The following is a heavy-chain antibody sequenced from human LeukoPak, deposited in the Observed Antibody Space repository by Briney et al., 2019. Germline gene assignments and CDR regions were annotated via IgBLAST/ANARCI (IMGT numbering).Heavy chain of an antibody. CDR1: GYSFANFW. CDR2: IYPGYSDA. Sequence: GESLKISCKGSGYSFANFWIGWVRQVPGKGLEWMGVIYPGYSDARYSPSFQGQVTRSADKSINTASLQWGSLRAADPAMYYCAILSATRGGACDYCDHWGQGTLVTVSS. J-gene: IGHJ4*02. V-gene: IGHV5-51*01. D-gene: IGHD3-10*01. CDR3: AILSATRGGACDYCDH.